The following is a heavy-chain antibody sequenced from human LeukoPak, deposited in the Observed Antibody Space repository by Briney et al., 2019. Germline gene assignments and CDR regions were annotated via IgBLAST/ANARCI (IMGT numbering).Heavy chain of an antibody. J-gene: IGHJ4*02. D-gene: IGHD2-2*01. CDR2: IYYSGST. CDR3: ASTSSYANFDY. Sequence: SETLSLTCTVSGGSISSYFWSWIRQPPGEGLEWIGYIYYSGSTNYNPSLKSRVTISVDTSKNQFSLKLTSVTAADTAVYYCASTSSYANFDYWGQGTLVTVSS. V-gene: IGHV4-59*01. CDR1: GGSISSYF.